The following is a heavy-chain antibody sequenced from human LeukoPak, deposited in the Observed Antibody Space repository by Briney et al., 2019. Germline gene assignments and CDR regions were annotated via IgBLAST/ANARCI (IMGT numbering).Heavy chain of an antibody. CDR2: IYYSGST. Sequence: SETLSLTCTVSGGSISSYYWSWIRQPPGKGLEWIGYIYYSGSTNYNPSLKSRVTISVDTSKNQFSLKLSSVTAADTAVYYCAAVVITTRQFDYWGQGTLVIVSS. CDR1: GGSISSYY. J-gene: IGHJ4*02. D-gene: IGHD3-22*01. V-gene: IGHV4-59*01. CDR3: AAVVITTRQFDY.